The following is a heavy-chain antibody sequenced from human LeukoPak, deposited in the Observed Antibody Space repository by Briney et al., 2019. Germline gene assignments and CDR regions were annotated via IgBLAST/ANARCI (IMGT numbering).Heavy chain of an antibody. Sequence: GGSLRLSCAASGFAFSSYAMNWFRQTPVKGLEWVSTIIGSGRNTYYADSVKGRFTISRDNSKNTLYLQMTTLRAEDTAVYFCATNYYDSSGDYPDFDYWGQGALVTVSS. CDR2: IIGSGRNT. D-gene: IGHD3-22*01. CDR1: GFAFSSYA. CDR3: ATNYYDSSGDYPDFDY. V-gene: IGHV3-23*01. J-gene: IGHJ4*02.